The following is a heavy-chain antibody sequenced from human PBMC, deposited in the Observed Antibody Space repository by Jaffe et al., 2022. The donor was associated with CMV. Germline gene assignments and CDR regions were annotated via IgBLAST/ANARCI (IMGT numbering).Heavy chain of an antibody. J-gene: IGHJ4*02. CDR2: IYYSGST. V-gene: IGHV4-39*01. CDR1: GGSISSSSYY. D-gene: IGHD5-18*01. CDR3: ARRDTAMVTTPFDY. Sequence: QLQLQESGPGLVKPSETLSLTCTVSGGSISSSSYYWGWIRQPPGKGLEWIGSIYYSGSTYYNPSLKSRVTISVDTSKNQFSLKLSSVTAADTAVYYCARRDTAMVTTPFDYWGQGTLVTVSS.